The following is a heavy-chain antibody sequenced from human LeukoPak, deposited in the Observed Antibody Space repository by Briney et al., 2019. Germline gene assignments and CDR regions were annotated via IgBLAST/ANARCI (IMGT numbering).Heavy chain of an antibody. V-gene: IGHV3-23*01. D-gene: IGHD2-21*02. J-gene: IGHJ3*02. CDR2: VTGSAGST. Sequence: GGSLRLSCAASGFTFSSYAMSWVRQAPGKGLEWVSAVTGSAGSTNYADSVKGRFTISRDNSKNTLYLQMNSLRAEDTAVYYCAVTADAFDIWGQGTMVTVSS. CDR3: AVTADAFDI. CDR1: GFTFSSYA.